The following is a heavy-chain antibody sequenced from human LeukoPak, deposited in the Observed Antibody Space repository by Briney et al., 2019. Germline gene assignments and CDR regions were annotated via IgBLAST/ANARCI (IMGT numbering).Heavy chain of an antibody. CDR1: GGSVSSGSYY. CDR2: IYYSGST. CDR3: ARGGGYDYVWGSYDY. D-gene: IGHD3-16*01. V-gene: IGHV4-61*01. J-gene: IGHJ4*02. Sequence: SETLSLTCTVSGGSVSSGSYYWSWIRQSPGKGLEWIGYIYYSGSTNYNPSLKSRVTISVDTSKNQFSLKLSSVTAADTAVYYCARGGGYDYVWGSYDYWGQGTLVTVSS.